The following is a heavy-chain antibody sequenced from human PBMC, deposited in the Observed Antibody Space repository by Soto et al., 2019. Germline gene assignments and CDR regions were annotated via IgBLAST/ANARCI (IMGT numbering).Heavy chain of an antibody. CDR3: ARDPYALAVARQTPLSNSAYYYYGMDV. V-gene: IGHV1-18*01. Sequence: QVQLVQSGAEVKKPGASVKVSCKASGYTFTSYGISWVRQAPGQGLEWMGWISAYNGNTNYAQKLQGRVTMTTDTSTSTAYMGLRRLRSDDTAVYYCARDPYALAVARQTPLSNSAYYYYGMDVWGQGTTVTASS. D-gene: IGHD6-19*01. J-gene: IGHJ6*02. CDR1: GYTFTSYG. CDR2: ISAYNGNT.